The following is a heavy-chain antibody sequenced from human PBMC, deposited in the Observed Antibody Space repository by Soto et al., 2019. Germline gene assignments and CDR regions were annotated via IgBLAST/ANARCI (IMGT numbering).Heavy chain of an antibody. CDR2: TSDNYDNT. Sequence: PGGSLRLSCAASGFTFSSYAMTWVRQTPGKGLEWVSVTSDNYDNTYYADSVKGRFTISRDNSKNTLYLQMNSLRAEDTAVYYCAKVRDSSGFDAFAIWGQGTMVTVSS. CDR1: GFTFSSYA. J-gene: IGHJ3*02. CDR3: AKVRDSSGFDAFAI. V-gene: IGHV3-23*01. D-gene: IGHD3-22*01.